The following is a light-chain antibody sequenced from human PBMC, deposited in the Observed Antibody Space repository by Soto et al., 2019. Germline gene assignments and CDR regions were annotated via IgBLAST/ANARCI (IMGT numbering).Light chain of an antibody. CDR3: QQYNNWPPPLT. CDR1: QSVSSN. Sequence: EIVMTQSPATLSVSPGERATLSCRASQSVSSNLAWYQQKPGQAPRLLIYGASTRATGIPARFSGSGSGTEFTLTISSLQSEDFAVYYCQQYNNWPPPLTFGHGTKVDIK. CDR2: GAS. V-gene: IGKV3-15*01. J-gene: IGKJ3*01.